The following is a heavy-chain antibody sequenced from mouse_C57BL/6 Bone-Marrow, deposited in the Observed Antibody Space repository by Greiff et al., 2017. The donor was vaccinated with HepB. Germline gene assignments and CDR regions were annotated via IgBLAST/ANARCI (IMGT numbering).Heavy chain of an antibody. CDR2: ISSGGSYT. CDR1: GFTFSSYG. CDR3: ARRRDYYGSSYD. J-gene: IGHJ2*01. Sequence: VQLQQSGGDLVKPGGSLKLSCAASGFTFSSYGMSWVRQTPDKRLEWVATISSGGSYTYYPDSVKGRFTISRDNAKNTLYLQMSSLKSEDTAMYYCARRRDYYGSSYDWGKGTTLTVAS. D-gene: IGHD1-1*01. V-gene: IGHV5-6*01.